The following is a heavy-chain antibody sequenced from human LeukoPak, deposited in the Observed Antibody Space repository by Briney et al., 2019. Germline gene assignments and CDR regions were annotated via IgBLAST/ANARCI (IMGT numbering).Heavy chain of an antibody. D-gene: IGHD2-2*01. CDR3: AKQRALYCSSTSCYPKYYFDY. CDR2: ISGSGGST. J-gene: IGHJ4*02. CDR1: GFTFSSYA. Sequence: GGSLRLSCAASGFTFSSYAMSWVRQAPGKGREGVSAISGSGGSTYYADSVKGRFTISRDNSKNTLYLQMNSLRAEDTAVYYCAKQRALYCSSTSCYPKYYFDYWGQGTLVTVSS. V-gene: IGHV3-23*01.